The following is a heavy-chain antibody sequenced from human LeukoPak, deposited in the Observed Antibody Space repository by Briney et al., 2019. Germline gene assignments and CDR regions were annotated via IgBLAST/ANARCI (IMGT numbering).Heavy chain of an antibody. V-gene: IGHV3-23*01. CDR2: ISDSGGVT. D-gene: IGHD4-23*01. Sequence: PGGSLRLSCAASGFTFNNYPMTWVRQPPGKGLEWVSGISDSGGVTYYADSVKGRFAVSRDNSKNTLYLQMSSLRAEDTAVYYCAKDSSPLDYGGNSLDYWGQGTLVTVSS. CDR1: GFTFNNYP. CDR3: AKDSSPLDYGGNSLDY. J-gene: IGHJ4*02.